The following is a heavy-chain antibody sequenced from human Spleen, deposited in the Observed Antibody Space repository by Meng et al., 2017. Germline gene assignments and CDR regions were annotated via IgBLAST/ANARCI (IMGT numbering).Heavy chain of an antibody. D-gene: IGHD3-3*01. V-gene: IGHV3-48*03. CDR2: ISRSGDTI. Sequence: GGSLRLSCAASGFTFSSYEMNWVRLAPGKGLEWLSYISRSGDTIYYADSVKGRFTISRDNPKNTLYLQMNSLRAEDTAVYYCARDPQPGDFWSGYYDYYYYYGMDVWGQGTTVTVSS. CDR3: ARDPQPGDFWSGYYDYYYYYGMDV. CDR1: GFTFSSYE. J-gene: IGHJ6*02.